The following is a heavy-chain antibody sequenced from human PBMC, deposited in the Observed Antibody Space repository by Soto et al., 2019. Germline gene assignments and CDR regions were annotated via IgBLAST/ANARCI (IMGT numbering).Heavy chain of an antibody. CDR1: GGTFSSYA. CDR2: IIPIFGTA. D-gene: IGHD2-15*01. CDR3: ARGRVEGYPAYAYY. Sequence: QVQLVQSGAEVKKPGSSVKVSCKASGGTFSSYAISWVRQAPGQGLEWMGGIIPIFGTANYAPKLQGRAAITADESTGTAYMELSSRRAEDTAVYYCARGRVEGYPAYAYYWGQGTLVTVSS. V-gene: IGHV1-69*12. J-gene: IGHJ4*02.